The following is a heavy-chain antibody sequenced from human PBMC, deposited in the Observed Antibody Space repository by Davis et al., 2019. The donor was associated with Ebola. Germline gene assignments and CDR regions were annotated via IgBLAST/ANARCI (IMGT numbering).Heavy chain of an antibody. CDR3: ARLIKLRGFDY. V-gene: IGHV3-23*01. J-gene: IGHJ4*02. Sequence: GGSLRLSCAASGFIFSSYVMSWVRQAPGKGLEWVSTLGTSADTYYADSVKGRFTISRDNSKNSLYLQMNSLRDEDTAVYYCARLIKLRGFDYWGQGTLVTVSS. CDR2: LGTSADT. CDR1: GFIFSSYV. D-gene: IGHD5-18*01.